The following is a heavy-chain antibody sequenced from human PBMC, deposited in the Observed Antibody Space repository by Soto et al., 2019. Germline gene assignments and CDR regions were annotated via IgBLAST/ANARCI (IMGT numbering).Heavy chain of an antibody. J-gene: IGHJ4*02. Sequence: EVQLVESGGGLVKPGGSLRLSCAASGLSLSNNYMDWVRQAPGKGLEWVGRIGSKLDGGTEDYAAPAKGRFTISRDDSKNTLYLQLDSLKSEDAGVYYCVTSGVVVVRLDNWGQGTLVTVSS. CDR3: VTSGVVVVRLDN. V-gene: IGHV3-15*07. CDR1: GLSLSNNY. D-gene: IGHD3-3*01. CDR2: IGSKLDGGTE.